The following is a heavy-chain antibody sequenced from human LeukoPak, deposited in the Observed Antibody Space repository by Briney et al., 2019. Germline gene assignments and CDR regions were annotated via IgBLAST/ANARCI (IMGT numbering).Heavy chain of an antibody. J-gene: IGHJ3*02. D-gene: IGHD3-22*01. CDR2: IYYSGST. Sequence: SETLSLTYTVSGGSISSYYWSWIRQPPGKGLEWIGYIYYSGSTNYNPSLKSRVTISVDTSKNQFSLKLSSVTAADTAVYYRARDRRGYYDSSGFTTDAFDIWGQGTMVTVSS. CDR1: GGSISSYY. V-gene: IGHV4-59*01. CDR3: ARDRRGYYDSSGFTTDAFDI.